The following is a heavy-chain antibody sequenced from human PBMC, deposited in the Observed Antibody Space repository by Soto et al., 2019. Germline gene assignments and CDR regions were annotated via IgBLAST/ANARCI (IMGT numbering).Heavy chain of an antibody. V-gene: IGHV3-23*01. J-gene: IGHJ4*02. Sequence: GGSLRLSCAASGFTFGNYAMNWVGQAPGKGLEWVSAISNSGSGGRTYYADSVKGRFTISRDNSKSTLYLQMNSLRVEDTALYYCAKERPEVGAITYSTHWGQGTLVTVSS. CDR3: AKERPEVGAITYSTH. D-gene: IGHD1-26*01. CDR2: ISNSGSGGRT. CDR1: GFTFGNYA.